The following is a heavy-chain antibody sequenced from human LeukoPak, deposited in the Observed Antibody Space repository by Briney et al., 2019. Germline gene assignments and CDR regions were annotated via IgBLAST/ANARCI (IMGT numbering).Heavy chain of an antibody. V-gene: IGHV3-7*01. CDR3: ARGYKSEPPAKYGMDV. CDR2: IKQDGSEK. D-gene: IGHD5-12*01. J-gene: IGHJ6*02. CDR1: EFIFGSYW. Sequence: GGSLRLSCVGSEFIFGSYWMSWVRQAPGKGLEWVANIKQDGSEKYYVDSVKGRFTVFRGNDKNSLYLQMNGLRAEDTAMYFCARGYKSEPPAKYGMDVWGRGTTVIVSS.